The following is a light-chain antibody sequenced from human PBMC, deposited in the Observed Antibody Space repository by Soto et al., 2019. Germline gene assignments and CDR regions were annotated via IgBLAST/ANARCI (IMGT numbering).Light chain of an antibody. V-gene: IGKV1-5*01. CDR1: QSIGSW. J-gene: IGKJ1*01. CDR3: QQYNSYSRT. CDR2: DAS. Sequence: DIQMTQSPSTLSASVGDRVTITCRASQSIGSWLAWYQQKPGKAPKLLIYDASSLESGVPSRFSGSGSGTEITLTISSLQPDDFATYYCQQYNSYSRTFGQGTKVDIK.